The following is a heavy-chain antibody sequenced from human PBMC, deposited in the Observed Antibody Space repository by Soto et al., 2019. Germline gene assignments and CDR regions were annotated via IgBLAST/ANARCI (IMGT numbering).Heavy chain of an antibody. CDR3: ATDHEYSHYF. J-gene: IGHJ4*02. D-gene: IGHD5-18*01. CDR2: IKEDGSET. V-gene: IGHV3-7*01. Sequence: EVQLVESGGALVQPGGSLRLSCAASGFPFNTYYMSWVRQAPGKGLEWVANIKEDGSETKYVDSVKGRFTISRDNAKNSLYLQMNSLRAEDTAIYYCATDHEYSHYFWGQGTLVTVSS. CDR1: GFPFNTYY.